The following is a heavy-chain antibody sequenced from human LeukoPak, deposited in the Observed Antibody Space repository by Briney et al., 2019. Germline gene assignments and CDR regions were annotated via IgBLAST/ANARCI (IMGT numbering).Heavy chain of an antibody. CDR1: GFTFSSYA. V-gene: IGHV3-7*01. J-gene: IGHJ5*02. CDR2: IKQDGSEK. Sequence: PGGSLRLSCAASGFTFSSYAMSWVRQAPGKGLEWVANIKQDGSEKYYVDSVKGRFTISRDNAKNSLYLQMNSLRAEDTAVYYCARAYYYDSSGYYGPSWFDPWGQGTLVTVSS. CDR3: ARAYYYDSSGYYGPSWFDP. D-gene: IGHD3-22*01.